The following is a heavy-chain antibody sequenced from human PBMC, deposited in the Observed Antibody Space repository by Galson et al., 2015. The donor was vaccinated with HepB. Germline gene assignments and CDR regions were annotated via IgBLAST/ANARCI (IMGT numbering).Heavy chain of an antibody. D-gene: IGHD4-17*01. J-gene: IGHJ4*02. CDR2: FNPEDGET. CDR3: TTGEYGDYIFGN. V-gene: IGHV1-24*01. Sequence: SVKVSCKVSGYTLTELSIHWVRQAPGKGLEWMGGFNPEDGETIYAQRFKGRVTMTEDTSTDTAYMELSSLRSVDTAVYYCTTGEYGDYIFGNWGQGTLVTGSS. CDR1: GYTLTELS.